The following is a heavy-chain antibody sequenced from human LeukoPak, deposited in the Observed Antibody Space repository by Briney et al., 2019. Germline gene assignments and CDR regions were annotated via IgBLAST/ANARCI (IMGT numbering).Heavy chain of an antibody. CDR2: IYHIGST. CDR1: GGSINSDY. J-gene: IGHJ4*02. V-gene: IGHV4-59*12. CDR3: ARSSSEMATITTNFDY. Sequence: SETLSLTCSVSGGSINSDYWNWIRQPPGKGLEWIGYIYHIGSTNYNPSLKSRVTISVDTSKNQFSLKLSSVTAADTAVYYCARSSSEMATITTNFDYWGQGTLVTVSS. D-gene: IGHD5-12*01.